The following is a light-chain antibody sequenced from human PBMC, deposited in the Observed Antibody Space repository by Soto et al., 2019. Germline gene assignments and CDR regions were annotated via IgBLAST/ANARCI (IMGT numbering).Light chain of an antibody. J-gene: IGLJ7*01. CDR3: AAWDDSLNAAV. V-gene: IGLV1-47*01. CDR2: RNN. CDR1: NSNIGNNY. Sequence: QLVLTQPPTASGTPGQRVTISCSGRNSNIGNNYVFWYQQIPGTAPKLLIYRNNQRPSGVHERFSGSKSGTSASLAISGLRSEDEADYYCAAWDDSLNAAVFGGGTQLTVL.